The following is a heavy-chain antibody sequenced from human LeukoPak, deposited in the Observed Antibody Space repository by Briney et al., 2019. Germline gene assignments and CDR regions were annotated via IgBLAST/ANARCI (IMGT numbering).Heavy chain of an antibody. Sequence: GGSLRLSCAASGFTFSSDAMSWVRQAPGEGLEWGATISATGGSIYYADSGRGRLTISRDNSKNTVYLQMNSLRAEDTAVHYCVKGSKTYSSTSYWHFDLWGRGTLVTVSS. V-gene: IGHV3-23*01. CDR1: GFTFSSDA. D-gene: IGHD6-13*01. J-gene: IGHJ2*01. CDR3: VKGSKTYSSTSYWHFDL. CDR2: ISATGGSI.